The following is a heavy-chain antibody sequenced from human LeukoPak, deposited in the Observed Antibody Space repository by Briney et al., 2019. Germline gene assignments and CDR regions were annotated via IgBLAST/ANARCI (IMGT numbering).Heavy chain of an antibody. Sequence: GGSLRLSCAASGFTFSSYEMNWVRQAPGKGLEWVSYISSSGSTIYYADSVKGRFTISRDNAKNSLYMQMNSLTAEDTAVYYCVRPFGDYIGEYYFDYWGQGTLVTVSS. D-gene: IGHD4-17*01. CDR3: VRPFGDYIGEYYFDY. V-gene: IGHV3-48*03. CDR2: ISSSGSTI. CDR1: GFTFSSYE. J-gene: IGHJ4*02.